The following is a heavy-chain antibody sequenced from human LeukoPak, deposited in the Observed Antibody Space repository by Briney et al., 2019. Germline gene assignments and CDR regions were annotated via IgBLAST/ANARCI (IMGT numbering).Heavy chain of an antibody. CDR1: GDYISSFSYS. D-gene: IGHD3-10*01. CDR2: IYYSGSGNVYYSGAT. V-gene: IGHV4-39*01. CDR3: AGAFGESQTFDY. J-gene: IGHJ4*02. Sequence: SETLSLTCTVSGDYISSFSYSWGWIRQPPGKGLEWIGNIYYSGSGNVYYSGATYYKSSLKSRVTISVDTSKNQFSLKLTSVTAADTAVYYCAGAFGESQTFDYWGQGTLVTVSS.